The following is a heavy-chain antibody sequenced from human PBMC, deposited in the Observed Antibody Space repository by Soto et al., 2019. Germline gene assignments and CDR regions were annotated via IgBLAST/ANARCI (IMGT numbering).Heavy chain of an antibody. CDR2: ISSSSSYI. J-gene: IGHJ4*02. V-gene: IGHV3-21*01. Sequence: EVQLVESGGGLVKPGGSLRLSCAASGFTFSSYSMNWVRQAPGKGLEWVSSISSSSSYIYYADSVKGRFTISRDNAKNSLYLQMNSLRAEDTAVYYCARDGPYYYESSGYPFDYWGQGTLVTVSS. CDR1: GFTFSSYS. D-gene: IGHD3-22*01. CDR3: ARDGPYYYESSGYPFDY.